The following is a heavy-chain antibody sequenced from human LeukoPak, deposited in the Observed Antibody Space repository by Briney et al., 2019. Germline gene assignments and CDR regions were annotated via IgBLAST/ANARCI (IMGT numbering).Heavy chain of an antibody. Sequence: GASVKVSCKASGYTFTGYYMHWVRQAPGQGLEWMGWINPNSGGTNYAQKFQGRVTMTRDTSISTAYMELSSLRSEDTAVYYCARDSGGLYYDSSGYYRAGAFDIWGQGTMVTVSS. CDR2: INPNSGGT. V-gene: IGHV1-2*02. CDR3: ARDSGGLYYDSSGYYRAGAFDI. CDR1: GYTFTGYY. D-gene: IGHD3-22*01. J-gene: IGHJ3*02.